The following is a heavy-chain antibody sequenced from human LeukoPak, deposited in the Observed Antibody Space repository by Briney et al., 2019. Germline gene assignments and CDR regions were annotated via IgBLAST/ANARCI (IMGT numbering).Heavy chain of an antibody. CDR2: IYTSGST. CDR3: ARLGYSNYVTAYFDY. D-gene: IGHD4-11*01. V-gene: IGHV4-61*02. J-gene: IGHJ4*02. Sequence: PSETLSLTCTVSGGSISSGSYYWSWIRQPAGKGLEWIGRIYTSGSTNYNPSLKSRVTISVDTSKNQFSLKLSSVTAADTAVYYCARLGYSNYVTAYFDYWGQGTLVTVSS. CDR1: GGSISSGSYY.